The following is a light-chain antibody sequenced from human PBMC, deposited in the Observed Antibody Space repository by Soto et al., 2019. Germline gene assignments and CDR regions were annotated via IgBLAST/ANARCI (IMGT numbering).Light chain of an antibody. CDR2: GAS. CDR3: QQYNNWPPLT. J-gene: IGKJ4*01. Sequence: EIVMSQSPATLSVSPGERATLSCRASQSVSSNLAWYQQKPGQAPRLLIYGASTRATGIPARFSGSGSGTEFTLTISSLQSEDFAGYHCQQYNNWPPLTFGGGTKVDIK. CDR1: QSVSSN. V-gene: IGKV3-15*01.